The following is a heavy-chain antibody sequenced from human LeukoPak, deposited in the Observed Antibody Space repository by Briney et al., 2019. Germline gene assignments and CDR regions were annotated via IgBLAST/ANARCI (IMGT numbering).Heavy chain of an antibody. CDR1: GDSFSYFY. D-gene: IGHD3-22*01. CDR2: IYNSGST. CDR3: ARDDSSGYFPFDY. V-gene: IGHV4-59*01. J-gene: IGHJ4*02. Sequence: SETLSLTCTVSGDSFSYFYWSWIRQPPGKGLEWIGYIYNSGSTNYNPSLKSRVTISVDTSKNQFSLKLSSVTAADTAVYYCARDDSSGYFPFDYWGQGTLVTVSS.